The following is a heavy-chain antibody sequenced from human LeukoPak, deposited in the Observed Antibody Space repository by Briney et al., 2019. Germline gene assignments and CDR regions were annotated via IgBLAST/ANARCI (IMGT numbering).Heavy chain of an antibody. D-gene: IGHD3-3*01. J-gene: IGHJ4*02. CDR3: ARHIGYYDFWSGYYYYFDY. V-gene: IGHV4-39*01. CDR2: IYYSGST. Sequence: PSQTLSLTCAVSGGSISSGGYYWGWIRQPPGKGLEWIGSIYYSGSTYYNPSLKSRVTISVDTSKNQFSLKLSSVTAADTAVYYCARHIGYYDFWSGYYYYFDYWGQGTLVTVSS. CDR1: GGSISSGGYY.